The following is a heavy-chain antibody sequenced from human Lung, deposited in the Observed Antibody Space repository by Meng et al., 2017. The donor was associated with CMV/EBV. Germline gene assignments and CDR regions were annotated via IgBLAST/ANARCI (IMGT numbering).Heavy chain of an antibody. CDR3: VAPTCTTTICPHYFDY. J-gene: IGHJ4*02. D-gene: IGHD2-2*01. V-gene: IGHV3-48*03. CDR1: GFSFSIFD. Sequence: GGSXRLXXAASGFSFSIFDMNWVRQAPGKGLEWLSYISSSGTYIYYADSVKGRFTISRDNAKNSLFLQMNSLGGEDTAVYYCVAPTCTTTICPHYFDYWGQGXLVTVSS. CDR2: ISSSGTYI.